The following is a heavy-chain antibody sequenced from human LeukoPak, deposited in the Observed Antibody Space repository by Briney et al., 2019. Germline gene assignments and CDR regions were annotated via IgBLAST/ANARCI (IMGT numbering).Heavy chain of an antibody. CDR2: IYYSGST. J-gene: IGHJ1*01. V-gene: IGHV4-59*01. Sequence: SETLSLTCTVSGGSISSYYWSWIRQPPGKGLEWIGYIYYSGSTNYNPSLKSRVTISVGTSKNQFSLKLSSVTAADTAVYCCAKGAEYFQHWGQGTLITVSS. CDR3: AKGAEYFQH. CDR1: GGSISSYY.